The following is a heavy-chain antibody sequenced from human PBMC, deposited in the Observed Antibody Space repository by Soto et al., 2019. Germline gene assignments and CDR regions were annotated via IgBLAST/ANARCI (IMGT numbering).Heavy chain of an antibody. Sequence: GGSLRLSCAASGFTFSNYGMHWVRQAPGKGLEWVAVIWYDRSNKYYADSVKGRFTISRDSSKNTLYLQMNSLRAEDTAVYYCARDRLRSGYSAPFDYWGRGSLVTVSS. CDR1: GFTFSNYG. V-gene: IGHV3-33*01. CDR2: IWYDRSNK. J-gene: IGHJ4*02. D-gene: IGHD3-3*01. CDR3: ARDRLRSGYSAPFDY.